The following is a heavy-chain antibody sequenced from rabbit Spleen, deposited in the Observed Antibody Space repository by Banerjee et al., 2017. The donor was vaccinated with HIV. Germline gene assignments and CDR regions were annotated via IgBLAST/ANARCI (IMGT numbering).Heavy chain of an antibody. CDR3: ARDLVAVIGWNFNL. D-gene: IGHD1-1*01. J-gene: IGHJ4*01. V-gene: IGHV1S40*01. CDR1: GFDLSTFYY. Sequence: QSLEESGGDLVKPGASLTLTCTASGFDLSTFYYMCWVRQAPGKGLELIACIRVGSYTTTSYASWAKGRFTISKTSSTTVTLQMTSLTAADTATYFCARDLVAVIGWNFNLWGPGTLVTVS. CDR2: IRVGSYTTT.